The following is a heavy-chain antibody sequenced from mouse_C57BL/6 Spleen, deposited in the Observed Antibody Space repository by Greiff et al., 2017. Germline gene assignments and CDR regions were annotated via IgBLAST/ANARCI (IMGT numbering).Heavy chain of an antibody. CDR1: GFTFSDYG. Sequence: EVKLMESGGGLVKPGGSLKLSCAASGFTFSDYGMHWVRQAPEKGLEWVAYISSGSSTIYYAATVKGRYTISRDNAKNTLFLQMTSMRSEDTAMYYCARAYYDDDGYFDYWGQGTTLTVSS. D-gene: IGHD2-4*01. J-gene: IGHJ2*01. V-gene: IGHV5-17*01. CDR2: ISSGSSTI. CDR3: ARAYYDDDGYFDY.